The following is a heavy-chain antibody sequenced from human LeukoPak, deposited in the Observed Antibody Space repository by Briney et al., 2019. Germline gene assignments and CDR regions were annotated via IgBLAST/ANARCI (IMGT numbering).Heavy chain of an antibody. CDR3: ARETSLAGFASGLGFNY. D-gene: IGHD6-19*01. J-gene: IGHJ4*02. V-gene: IGHV4-61*02. CDR1: GGSISSGSYY. CDR2: IYTSGGT. Sequence: SETLSLTCTVSGGSISSGSYYWSWIRQPAGKGLEWIGRIYTSGGTNYNPSLKSRVTMSVDTSKNQFSLKLTSVTAADTATYYCARETSLAGFASGLGFNYWGQGILVTVSS.